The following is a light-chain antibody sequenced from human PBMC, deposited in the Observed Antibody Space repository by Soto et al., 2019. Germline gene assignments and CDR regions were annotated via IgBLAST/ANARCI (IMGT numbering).Light chain of an antibody. CDR1: QSVYKF. V-gene: IGKV3-11*01. J-gene: IGKJ5*01. CDR3: QQRKHWPPIT. CDR2: DSS. Sequence: EVELTQSPATLSLSPGETATLPGRASQSVYKFLAWYQQRPGQPPRLLIFDSSNRATGVPVRFSGSGSGTVFTLTIGSLEPEDSAVYYCQQRKHWPPITFGQGTRLEIK.